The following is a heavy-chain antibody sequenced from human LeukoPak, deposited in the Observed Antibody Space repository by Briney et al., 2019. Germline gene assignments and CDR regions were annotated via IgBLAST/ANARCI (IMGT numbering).Heavy chain of an antibody. CDR1: GGTFSSYA. Sequence: SVKVSCKASGGTFSSYAICWVRQAPGQGLEWMGRIIPILGIANYAQKFQGRVTITADKSTSTAYMELSSLRSEDTAVYYCARDGGSYFGAFDIWGQGTMVTVSS. CDR2: IIPILGIA. V-gene: IGHV1-69*04. CDR3: ARDGGSYFGAFDI. D-gene: IGHD1-26*01. J-gene: IGHJ3*02.